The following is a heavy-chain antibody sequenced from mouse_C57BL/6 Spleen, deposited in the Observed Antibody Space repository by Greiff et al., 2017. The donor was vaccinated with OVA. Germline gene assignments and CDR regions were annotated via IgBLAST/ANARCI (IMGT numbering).Heavy chain of an antibody. Sequence: VQLQQPGAELVKPGASVKLSCKASGYTFTSYWMQWVKQRPGQGLEWIGEIDPSDSYTNYNQKFKGKATLTVDTSSSTAYMQLSSLTSEDSAVYYCARSLRRDYFDYWGQGTTLTVSS. V-gene: IGHV1-50*01. CDR1: GYTFTSYW. J-gene: IGHJ2*01. CDR2: IDPSDSYT. CDR3: ARSLRRDYFDY. D-gene: IGHD2-12*01.